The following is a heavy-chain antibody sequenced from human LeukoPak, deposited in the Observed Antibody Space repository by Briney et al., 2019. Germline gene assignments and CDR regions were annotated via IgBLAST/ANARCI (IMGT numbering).Heavy chain of an antibody. D-gene: IGHD2-2*02. CDR1: GGSISSSSYY. CDR2: IYYSGST. CDR3: ARHGCSSTSCYRSAARPDYYGMDV. Sequence: SETLSLTCTVSGGSISSSSYYWGWIRQPPGKGLEWIGSIYYSGSTYYNPSLKSRVTISVDTSKNQFSLKPSSVTAADTAVYYCARHGCSSTSCYRSAARPDYYGMDVWGQGTTVTVSS. V-gene: IGHV4-39*01. J-gene: IGHJ6*02.